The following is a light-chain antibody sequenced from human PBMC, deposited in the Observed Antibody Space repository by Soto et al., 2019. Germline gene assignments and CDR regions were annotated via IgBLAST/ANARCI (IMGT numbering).Light chain of an antibody. J-gene: IGKJ5*01. CDR1: QSISSW. CDR3: QQANIFPIT. Sequence: IQMTQSPTTLSASVGDRVTITCRASQSISSWLAWYQQKPGKAPKVLIFDASSLESGVPSRFSGSGSATEFTLTISSLQPDDFATYYCQQANIFPITFGQGTRLET. CDR2: DAS. V-gene: IGKV1-5*01.